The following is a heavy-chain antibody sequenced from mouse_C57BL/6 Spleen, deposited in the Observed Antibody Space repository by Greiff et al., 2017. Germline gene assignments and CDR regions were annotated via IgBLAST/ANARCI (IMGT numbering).Heavy chain of an antibody. J-gene: IGHJ3*01. Sequence: VQLQQSGAELARPGASVKMSCKASGYTFTSYTMHWVKQRPGQGLEWIGYINPSSGYTKYNKKFKDKATLTADKSSSTAYMQLSSLTSEDSAVYYGARESYYSTMAWFAYWGQGTLVTVSA. CDR2: INPSSGYT. V-gene: IGHV1-4*01. D-gene: IGHD2-5*01. CDR1: GYTFTSYT. CDR3: ARESYYSTMAWFAY.